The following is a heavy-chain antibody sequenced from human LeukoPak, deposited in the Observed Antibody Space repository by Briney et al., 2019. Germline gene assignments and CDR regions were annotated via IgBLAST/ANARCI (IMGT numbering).Heavy chain of an antibody. CDR3: ARARGFRLSDDY. CDR1: GYTFTGYY. D-gene: IGHD3-10*01. V-gene: IGHV1-2*02. J-gene: IGHJ4*02. Sequence: ASVTVSCKASGYTFTGYYMHWVRQAPGQGLEGMGWINPNSGGTNYAQKFQGRVTMTRDTSTSTAYMELSRLRSDDTAVYYCARARGFRLSDDYWGQGTLVTVSS. CDR2: INPNSGGT.